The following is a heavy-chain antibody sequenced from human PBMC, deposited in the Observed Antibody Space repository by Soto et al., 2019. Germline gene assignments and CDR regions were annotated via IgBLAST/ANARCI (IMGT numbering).Heavy chain of an antibody. CDR3: AGDREDCSGGSCYSYYFDY. CDR2: IYYSGST. J-gene: IGHJ4*02. V-gene: IGHV4-31*03. CDR1: GGSISSGGYY. Sequence: QVQLQESGPGLVKPSQTLSLTCTVSGGSISSGGYYWSWIRQHPGKGLEWIGYIYYSGSTYYNPSLKSRVTISVNTSKNQSPLKLSSVTAADTAVYYCAGDREDCSGGSCYSYYFDYWGQGTLVTVSS. D-gene: IGHD2-15*01.